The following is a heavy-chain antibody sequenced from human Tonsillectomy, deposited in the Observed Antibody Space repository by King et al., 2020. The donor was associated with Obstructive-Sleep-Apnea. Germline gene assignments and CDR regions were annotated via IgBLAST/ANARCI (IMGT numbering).Heavy chain of an antibody. J-gene: IGHJ3*02. Sequence: VQLVESGGGLVKPGGSLRLSCAASGFTFSDYYMSWIRQAPGKGLDGGSYISSSGSTIYYADSVTGRFTISRDNAKNSLYLQMNSLRAEDTAADYCAREAGRYCSSTSCPRDAFDIWGQGTMVTVSS. CDR3: AREAGRYCSSTSCPRDAFDI. D-gene: IGHD2-2*01. CDR1: GFTFSDYY. V-gene: IGHV3-11*01. CDR2: ISSSGSTI.